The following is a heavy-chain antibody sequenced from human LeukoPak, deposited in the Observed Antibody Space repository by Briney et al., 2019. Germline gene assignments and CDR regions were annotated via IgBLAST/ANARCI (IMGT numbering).Heavy chain of an antibody. D-gene: IGHD3-10*01. V-gene: IGHV3-30*04. Sequence: PGGSLRLSCAASGFTFSSYAMHWVRQAPGKGLEWVAVISYDGSNKYYADSVKGRFTISRDNSKNTLYLQMNSLRAEDTAVYYCARTDYGSGSLPDYWGQGTLVTVSS. CDR3: ARTDYGSGSLPDY. J-gene: IGHJ4*02. CDR1: GFTFSSYA. CDR2: ISYDGSNK.